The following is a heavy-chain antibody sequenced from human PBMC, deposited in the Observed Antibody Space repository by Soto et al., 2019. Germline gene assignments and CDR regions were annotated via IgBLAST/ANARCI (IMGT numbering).Heavy chain of an antibody. Sequence: QVQLQESGPGLVQPSGTLSLTCAVSGGSVSSSNWWTWVRQPAGEGLEWIGQIFHSGITSYNPSLKSRITISLDKSKNHISLTLISVTAADTAVYYCARHGGKFFDYWGHGTLVTVSS. CDR3: ARHGGKFFDY. J-gene: IGHJ4*01. CDR1: GGSVSSSNW. D-gene: IGHD2-15*01. CDR2: IFHSGIT. V-gene: IGHV4-4*02.